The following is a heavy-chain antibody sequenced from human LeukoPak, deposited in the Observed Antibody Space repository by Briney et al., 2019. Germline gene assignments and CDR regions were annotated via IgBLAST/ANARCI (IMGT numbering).Heavy chain of an antibody. CDR3: ARAPRAALLFDP. D-gene: IGHD6-13*01. CDR1: GYMFTVYF. Sequence: EASVKLSCTSSGYMFTVYFLPWMRQAPGQGLEWVGWLNPNSGGTNYAQKFQGRVTMTRDTSISTACMELSRLRPDDTAMYYCARAPRAALLFDPWGQGTLVTVSS. V-gene: IGHV1-2*02. CDR2: LNPNSGGT. J-gene: IGHJ5*02.